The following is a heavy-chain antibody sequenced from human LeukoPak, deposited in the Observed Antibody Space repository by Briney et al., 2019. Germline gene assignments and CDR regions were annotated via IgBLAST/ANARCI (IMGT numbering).Heavy chain of an antibody. J-gene: IGHJ4*02. CDR3: ARDLYYYDSSGFQTPCYFDY. CDR2: ISSSGSTI. D-gene: IGHD3-22*01. Sequence: AGGSLRLSCAASGFTFSDYYMSWIRQAPGKGLEWVSYISSSGSTIYYADSVKGRFTISRDNAKNSLYLQMNSLRAEDTAVYYCARDLYYYDSSGFQTPCYFDYWGQGTLVTVSS. CDR1: GFTFSDYY. V-gene: IGHV3-11*01.